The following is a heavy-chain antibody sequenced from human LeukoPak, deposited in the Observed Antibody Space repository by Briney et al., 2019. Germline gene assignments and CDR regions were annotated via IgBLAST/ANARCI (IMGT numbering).Heavy chain of an antibody. CDR2: VYYSGIT. CDR1: GASISGYY. V-gene: IGHV4-59*01. D-gene: IGHD3-22*01. J-gene: IGHJ5*02. CDR3: ARVLLSSGSST. Sequence: NPSETLSLTCSVSGASISGYYYNWIRQPPGKGLEWIGYVYYSGITNFNPSLKSRITMSVDTSKNQFSLKVSSATAADTAVYYCARVLLSSGSSTWGQGTLVTVSS.